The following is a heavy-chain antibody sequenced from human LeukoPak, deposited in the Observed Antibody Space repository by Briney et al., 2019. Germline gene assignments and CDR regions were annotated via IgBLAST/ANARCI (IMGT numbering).Heavy chain of an antibody. CDR3: ARNSGSHP. CDR2: IKQDGSEE. D-gene: IGHD3-10*01. Sequence: GGSLRLSCAASRFTLSSYAMTWVRQAPGKGLEWGANIKQDGSEEYYVDSVKGRFTISRDNAKNSLYLQMNSLRAEDTAVYYCARNSGSHPWGQGTLVTVSS. V-gene: IGHV3-7*01. J-gene: IGHJ5*02. CDR1: RFTLSSYA.